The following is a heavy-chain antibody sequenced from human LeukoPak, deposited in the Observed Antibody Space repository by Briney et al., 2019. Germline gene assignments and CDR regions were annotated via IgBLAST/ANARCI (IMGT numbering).Heavy chain of an antibody. CDR1: GFTFSNAW. CDR3: TRGPPTVTTGLRFDY. D-gene: IGHD4-17*01. V-gene: IGHV3-15*01. CDR2: IKSKTDGGTT. J-gene: IGHJ4*02. Sequence: KPGGSLRLSCAASGFTFSNAWMSWVRQAPGKGLEWVGRIKSKTDGGTTDYAAPVKGRFTISRDDSKNTLYLQMNSLKTEDTAVYYCTRGPPTVTTGLRFDYWGQGTLVTVSS.